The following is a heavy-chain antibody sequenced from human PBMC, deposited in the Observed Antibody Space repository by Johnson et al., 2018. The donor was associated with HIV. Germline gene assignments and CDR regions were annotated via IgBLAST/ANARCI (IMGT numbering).Heavy chain of an antibody. V-gene: IGHV3-64*01. D-gene: IGHD6-19*01. Sequence: VQLVESGGGLVKPGGSLRLSCAASGFTFSDYYVNWIRQAPGKGLEYVSSISSNGGSTYYANSVKGRFTISRDNSKNTLYLQMGSLRAEDMAVYYCARAIDQGYSSGWSSDVYDIWGQGTMVTVSA. CDR1: GFTFSDYY. CDR2: ISSNGGST. J-gene: IGHJ3*02. CDR3: ARAIDQGYSSGWSSDVYDI.